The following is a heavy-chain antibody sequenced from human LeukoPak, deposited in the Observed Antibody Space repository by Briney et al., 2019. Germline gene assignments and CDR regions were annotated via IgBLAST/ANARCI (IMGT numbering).Heavy chain of an antibody. J-gene: IGHJ3*02. V-gene: IGHV1-18*01. CDR2: ISAYNGNT. Sequence: GASVKVSCKASSYTLTNYGISWVRQAPGQGLEWMGWISAYNGNTNYAQNLQGRVTMTTDTSTNTAYMELRSLRSDDTAVYYCARDQDPGAFGIWGQGTMVTVSS. CDR3: ARDQDPGAFGI. CDR1: SYTLTNYG.